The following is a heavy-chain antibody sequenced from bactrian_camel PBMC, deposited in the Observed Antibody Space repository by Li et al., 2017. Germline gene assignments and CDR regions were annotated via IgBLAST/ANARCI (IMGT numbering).Heavy chain of an antibody. CDR2: IFGDSRNA. Sequence: HVQLVESGGGLVQPGGSLTLSCAASGFPFAKYYLSWVRQAPGKGLEWVASIFGDSRNAYYTRSVKDRFTISRDNAKNTVYLQMNRLKSEDTALYYCATDHDLTAIMGLGLLNLLYWGQGTQVTVS. CDR3: ATDHDLTAIMGLGLLNLLY. V-gene: IGHV3-2*01. CDR1: GFPFAKYY. D-gene: IGHD3*01. J-gene: IGHJ4*01.